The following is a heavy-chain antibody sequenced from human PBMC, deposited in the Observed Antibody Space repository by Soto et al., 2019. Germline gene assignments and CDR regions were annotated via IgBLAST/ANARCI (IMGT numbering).Heavy chain of an antibody. CDR1: GASISSGGYY. D-gene: IGHD2-15*01. CDR3: ARFRGSPYPTDYFDY. V-gene: IGHV4-31*03. CDR2: THHSGST. Sequence: PSETLSLTCTVSGASISSGGYYWNWFRQHPGKGLEWLGHTHHSGSTYYNPTLESRVIISVDTSNNQFSLKLRSVTAADTAVYYCARFRGSPYPTDYFDYWGQGTVVTLSS. J-gene: IGHJ4*02.